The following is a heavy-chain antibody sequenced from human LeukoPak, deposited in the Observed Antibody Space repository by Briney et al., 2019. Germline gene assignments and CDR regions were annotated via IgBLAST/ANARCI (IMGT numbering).Heavy chain of an antibody. J-gene: IGHJ4*02. D-gene: IGHD5-12*01. V-gene: IGHV4-61*01. CDR2: IYYSGST. Sequence: SETLSLTCTVSGGSISSSSYYWSWIRQPPGKGLEWIGYIYYSGSTNYNPSLKSRVTISVDTSKNQFSLKLSSVTAADTTVYYCARYSGYDYYYFDYWGQGTLDTVSS. CDR3: ARYSGYDYYYFDY. CDR1: GGSISSSSYY.